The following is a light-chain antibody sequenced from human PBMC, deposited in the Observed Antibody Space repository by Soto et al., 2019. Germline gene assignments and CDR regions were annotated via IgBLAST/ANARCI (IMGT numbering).Light chain of an antibody. CDR2: AAS. V-gene: IGKV1-27*01. J-gene: IGKJ1*01. CDR3: QQYGRP. CDR1: QGISKY. Sequence: IQMTQSPSSLSASLLKRVSITCRASQGISKYLAWYQQKPGKAPKLLIYAASTLQSGVPARFSGSGSGTDFTLTISRLEPEDFGVYYCQQYGRPFGRGTKVDIK.